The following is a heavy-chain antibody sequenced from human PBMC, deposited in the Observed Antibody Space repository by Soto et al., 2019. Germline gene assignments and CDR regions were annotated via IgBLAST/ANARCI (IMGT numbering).Heavy chain of an antibody. V-gene: IGHV4-39*01. D-gene: IGHD4-17*01. CDR1: GGSISSSSYY. CDR3: ASRRPDYGWFDP. CDR2: IYYSGST. J-gene: IGHJ5*02. Sequence: SETLSLTCTVSGGSISSSSYYWGWIRQPPGKGLEWIGSIYYSGSTYYNPPLKSRVTISVDTSKNQFSLKLSSVTAADTAVYYCASRRPDYGWFDPWGQGTLVTVSS.